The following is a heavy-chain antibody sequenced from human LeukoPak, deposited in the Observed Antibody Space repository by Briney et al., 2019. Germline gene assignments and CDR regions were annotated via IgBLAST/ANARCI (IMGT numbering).Heavy chain of an antibody. J-gene: IGHJ5*02. CDR1: GYSFTSYG. Sequence: SVKVSCKASGYSFTSYGISWVRQAPGPALEWLGWISAYNGNTNYAQKLQGRVTMTIETSTSTAYMEVRSLRSDDTAVYYCARDRYCTITKCSNWFDPWGQGTLVTVSS. CDR3: ARDRYCTITKCSNWFDP. CDR2: ISAYNGNT. V-gene: IGHV1-18*01. D-gene: IGHD2-2*01.